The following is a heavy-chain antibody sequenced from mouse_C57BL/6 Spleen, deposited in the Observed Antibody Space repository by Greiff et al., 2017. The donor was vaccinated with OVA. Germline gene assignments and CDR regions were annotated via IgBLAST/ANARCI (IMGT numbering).Heavy chain of an antibody. D-gene: IGHD1-1*01. CDR2: ISSGGDYI. J-gene: IGHJ1*03. V-gene: IGHV5-9-1*02. CDR3: TRDGGTTVVAHWYFDV. CDR1: GFTFSSYA. Sequence: EVQRVESGEGLVKPGGSLKLSCAASGFTFSSYAMSWVRQTPEKRLEWVAYISSGGDYIYYADTVKGRFTISRDNARNTLYLQMSSLKSEDTAMYYCTRDGGTTVVAHWYFDVWGTGTTVTVSS.